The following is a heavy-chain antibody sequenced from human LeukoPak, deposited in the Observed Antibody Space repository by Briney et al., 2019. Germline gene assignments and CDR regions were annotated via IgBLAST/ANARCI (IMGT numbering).Heavy chain of an antibody. CDR3: AMTLAGVLDSFDS. D-gene: IGHD1-1*01. CDR1: GGPFSSLT. J-gene: IGHJ4*02. Sequence: PGGSLRLPCAASGGPFSSLTMSWIRQSPGKGLEWVSGLTGNGGRTFYADSVKGRFTISRDNSKNTVFLQVHSLRTEDTAIYYCAMTLAGVLDSFDSWGQGTLVTVSS. CDR2: LTGNGGRT. V-gene: IGHV3-23*01.